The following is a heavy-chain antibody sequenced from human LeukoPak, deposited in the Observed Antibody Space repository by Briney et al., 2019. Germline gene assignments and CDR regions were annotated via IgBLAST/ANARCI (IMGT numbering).Heavy chain of an antibody. CDR1: GFTFSSYA. V-gene: IGHV3-30-3*01. D-gene: IGHD7-27*01. Sequence: GGSLRLSCAASGFTFSSYAMHWVRQAPGKGLEWVAVISYDGSNKYYADSVKGRFTISRDNSKNTLYLQMDSLRAEDTAVYYCARDFNWGIFDYWGQGILVTVSS. J-gene: IGHJ4*02. CDR3: ARDFNWGIFDY. CDR2: ISYDGSNK.